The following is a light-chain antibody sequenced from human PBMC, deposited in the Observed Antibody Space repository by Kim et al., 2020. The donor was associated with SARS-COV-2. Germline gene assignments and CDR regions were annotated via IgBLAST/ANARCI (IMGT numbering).Light chain of an antibody. Sequence: GQSITISCTGTSSDVGCHRYVSWYQQYPGKAPTLVMFDVSNRPSGVSDRFSGSKSANTASLTISGLLPEDEAEYYCCSYTTRKTWLFGGGTQLTVL. CDR2: DVS. CDR3: CSYTTRKTWL. J-gene: IGLJ3*02. CDR1: SSDVGCHRY. V-gene: IGLV2-14*03.